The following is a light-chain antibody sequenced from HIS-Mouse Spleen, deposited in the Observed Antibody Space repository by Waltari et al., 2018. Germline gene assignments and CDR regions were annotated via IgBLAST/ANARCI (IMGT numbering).Light chain of an antibody. CDR1: QVISSY. J-gene: IGKJ2*01. CDR2: AAS. CDR3: QQYYSYPYT. Sequence: AIRMTQSPSSLSASTGDRVTITCRASQVISSYLAWYQQKPGKAPKLLIYAASTLQSGVPSRFSGSGSGTDFTLTISCLQSEDFATYDCQQYYSYPYTFGQGTKLEIK. V-gene: IGKV1-8*01.